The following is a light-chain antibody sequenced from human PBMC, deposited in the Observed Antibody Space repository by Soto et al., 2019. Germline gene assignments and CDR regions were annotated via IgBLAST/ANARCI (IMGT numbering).Light chain of an antibody. Sequence: EIVMTQSPATLSVSLGDGATLSCRASQSVGSYLAWYQQKPGQAPRLLIYGASTRATGIPARFSGSGSETDFTLTISSLQSEDFAVYYCQQYDSWPPSYTFGQGTKLEIK. V-gene: IGKV3-15*01. CDR3: QQYDSWPPSYT. CDR2: GAS. J-gene: IGKJ2*01. CDR1: QSVGSY.